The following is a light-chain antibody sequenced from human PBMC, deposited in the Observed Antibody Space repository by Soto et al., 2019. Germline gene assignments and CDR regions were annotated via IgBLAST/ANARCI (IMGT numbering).Light chain of an antibody. Sequence: QSALTQPASVSGSPGQSITISCTGTSSDIGAYNFVSWYQQPPGKAPKLMLYDANIRPSGVSNRFAGSKSGNTASLTISGLQAEDEADYYCTSWTTSTTMIFGGGTKLTVL. V-gene: IGLV2-14*03. CDR2: DAN. CDR1: SSDIGAYNF. J-gene: IGLJ2*01. CDR3: TSWTTSTTMI.